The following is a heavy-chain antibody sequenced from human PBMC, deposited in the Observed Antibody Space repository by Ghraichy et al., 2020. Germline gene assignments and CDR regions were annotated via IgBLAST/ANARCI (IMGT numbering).Heavy chain of an antibody. CDR1: GYTFTGYY. Sequence: ASVKVSCKASGYTFTGYYMHWVRQAPGQGLEWMGWINPNSGGTNYAQKFQGRVTMTRDTSISTAYMELSRLRSDDTAVYYCARGASDGPAAIQLYYYYCMDVWGQGTTVTVSS. CDR2: INPNSGGT. D-gene: IGHD2-2*02. CDR3: ARGASDGPAAIQLYYYYCMDV. J-gene: IGHJ6*02. V-gene: IGHV1-2*02.